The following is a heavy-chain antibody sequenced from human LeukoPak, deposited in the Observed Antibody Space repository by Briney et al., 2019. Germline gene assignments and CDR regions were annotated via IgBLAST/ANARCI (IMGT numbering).Heavy chain of an antibody. CDR3: ARGPPNDYGDYVSFDY. Sequence: GASVKVSCKASGGTFSSYAISWVRQAPGQGLEWMGRIIPILGIANYAQKFQGRVTITADKSTSTAYMELSSLRSEDTAVYYCARGPPNDYGDYVSFDYWGQGTLVTVSS. CDR2: IIPILGIA. V-gene: IGHV1-69*04. CDR1: GGTFSSYA. D-gene: IGHD4-17*01. J-gene: IGHJ4*02.